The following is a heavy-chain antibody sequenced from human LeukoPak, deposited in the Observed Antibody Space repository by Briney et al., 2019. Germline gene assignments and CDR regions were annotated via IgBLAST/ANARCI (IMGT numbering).Heavy chain of an antibody. CDR1: GGTFISYA. CDR2: IIHIFGTA. V-gene: IGHV1-69*01. D-gene: IGHD6-13*01. J-gene: IGHJ3*02. CDR3: ARDSSSGDAFDI. Sequence: ASVKVSCKSSGGTFISYAISWVRPAPGQGLAWMGGIIHIFGTANYAQKFQGRVTITADESTSTAYMELSSLRSEDTAVYYCARDSSSGDAFDIWGQGTMVTVSS.